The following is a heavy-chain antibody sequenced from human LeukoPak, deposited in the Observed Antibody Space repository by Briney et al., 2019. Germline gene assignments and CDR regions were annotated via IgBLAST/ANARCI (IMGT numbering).Heavy chain of an antibody. CDR1: GGSFSSSSYY. CDR2: IYYSGST. V-gene: IGHV4-39*01. Sequence: SETLSLTCTVSGGSFSSSSYYWGWIRQPPGKGLEWIGSIYYSGSTYYNPSLKSRVTISVDTSKNQFTLKLSSVTAADTAVYYCARRARYSYHNWGQGTLVTVSS. D-gene: IGHD5-18*01. J-gene: IGHJ4*02. CDR3: ARRARYSYHN.